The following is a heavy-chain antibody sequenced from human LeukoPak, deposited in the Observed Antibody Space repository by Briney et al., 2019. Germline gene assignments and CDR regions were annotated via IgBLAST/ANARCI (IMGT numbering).Heavy chain of an antibody. V-gene: IGHV3-53*01. CDR3: ARDGSYSSSWMPLWY. Sequence: GGSLRLSCAASGFTVSSNYMSWVRQAPGKGLEWVSVIYSGGSTYYADSVKGRFTISRDNSKDTLYLQMNSLRAEDTAVYYCARDGSYSSSWMPLWYWGQGTLVTVSS. J-gene: IGHJ4*02. CDR2: IYSGGST. D-gene: IGHD6-13*01. CDR1: GFTVSSNY.